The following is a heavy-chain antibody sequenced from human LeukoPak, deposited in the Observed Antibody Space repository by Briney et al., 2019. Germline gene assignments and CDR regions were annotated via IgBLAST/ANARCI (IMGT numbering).Heavy chain of an antibody. V-gene: IGHV3-21*01. CDR1: GFTFSTYS. Sequence: PGGSLGLSCTASGFTFSTYSMNWVRQAPGKGLEWVSSITSSSSYILYVDSVKGRFTISRDNAKNSLHLQMDSLRAEDSAVYYCARSATSSSSRINWFDAWGQGTLVTVS. J-gene: IGHJ5*02. D-gene: IGHD6-6*01. CDR2: ITSSSSYI. CDR3: ARSATSSSSRINWFDA.